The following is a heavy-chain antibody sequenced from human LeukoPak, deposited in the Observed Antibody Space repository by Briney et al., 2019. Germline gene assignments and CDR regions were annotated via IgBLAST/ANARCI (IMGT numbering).Heavy chain of an antibody. CDR2: MNPNSGNT. Sequence: ASVKVSCKASGYTFTGYYMHWVRQAPGQGLEWMGWMNPNSGNTGYAQKFQGRVTMTRNTSISTAYMELSSLRSEDTAVYYCARDGYNSLDYWGQGTLVTVSS. D-gene: IGHD5-24*01. CDR3: ARDGYNSLDY. V-gene: IGHV1-8*02. J-gene: IGHJ4*02. CDR1: GYTFTGYY.